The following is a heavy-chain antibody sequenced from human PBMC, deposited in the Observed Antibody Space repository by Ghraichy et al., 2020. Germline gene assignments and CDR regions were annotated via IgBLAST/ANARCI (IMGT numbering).Heavy chain of an antibody. J-gene: IGHJ5*02. CDR3: ARGQYSSSPRDWFDP. V-gene: IGHV3-33*01. D-gene: IGHD6-13*01. CDR1: GFTFSSYG. CDR2: IWYDGSNK. Sequence: SLRLSCAASGFTFSSYGMHWVRQAPGKGLEWVAVIWYDGSNKYYADSVKGRFTISRDNSKNTLYLQMNSLRAEDTAVYYCARGQYSSSPRDWFDPWGQGTLVTVSS.